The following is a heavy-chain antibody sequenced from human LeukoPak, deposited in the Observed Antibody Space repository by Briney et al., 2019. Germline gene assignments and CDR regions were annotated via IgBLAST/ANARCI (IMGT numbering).Heavy chain of an antibody. CDR3: ARDGNSGYVSRGPFDY. J-gene: IGHJ4*02. CDR1: GGTFSSYA. V-gene: IGHV1-69*13. CDR2: IIPIFGTA. D-gene: IGHD5-12*01. Sequence: ASVKVSCKASGGTFSSYAISWVRQAPGQGLEWMGGIIPIFGTANYAQKFQGRVMITADESTSTAYMELSSLRSEDTAVYYCARDGNSGYVSRGPFDYWGQGTLVTVSS.